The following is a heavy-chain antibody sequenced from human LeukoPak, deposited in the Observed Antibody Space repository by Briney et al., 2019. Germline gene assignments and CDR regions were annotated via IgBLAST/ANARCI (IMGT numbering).Heavy chain of an antibody. D-gene: IGHD3-10*01. CDR3: ARGQRRVPGSYYNPLSY. J-gene: IGHJ4*02. CDR1: GGSFSGYY. V-gene: IGHV4-34*01. Sequence: PSETLSLTCAVYGGSFSGYYWSWIRQPPGKGLEWIGEINHSGSTNYNPSLKSRVTISVDTSKNQFSLKLSSVTAADTAVYYCARGQRRVPGSYYNPLSYWGQGTLVTVSS. CDR2: INHSGST.